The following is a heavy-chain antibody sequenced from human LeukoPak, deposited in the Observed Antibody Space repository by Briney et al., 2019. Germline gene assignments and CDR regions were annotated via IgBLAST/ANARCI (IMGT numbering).Heavy chain of an antibody. CDR3: ATVPGYSYDYGYFDF. CDR2: IHYSGST. Sequence: SETLSLTCTVSGGSVSSYYWSWVRQPPGKGLEWIGYIHYSGSTSYNPSLKSRVTISVDTSRNQFSLKLSSVTAADTAVYYCATVPGYSYDYGYFDFWGQGTLVTVSS. CDR1: GGSVSSYY. D-gene: IGHD5-18*01. V-gene: IGHV4-59*02. J-gene: IGHJ4*02.